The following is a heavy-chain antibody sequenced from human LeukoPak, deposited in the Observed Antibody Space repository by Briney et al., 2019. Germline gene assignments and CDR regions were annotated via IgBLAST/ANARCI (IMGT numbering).Heavy chain of an antibody. J-gene: IGHJ4*02. CDR3: ARHSDYDILAGPNDY. D-gene: IGHD3-9*01. V-gene: IGHV3-30*02. CDR2: IWFDGSNR. Sequence: GGSLRLSCAASGFSFSSHNMHWVRQAPGKGLEWVTFIWFDGSNRYYADSVKGRFTISRDNSKYTLFLQMDSLRAEDTAVYYCARHSDYDILAGPNDYWGQGTLVTVSS. CDR1: GFSFSSHN.